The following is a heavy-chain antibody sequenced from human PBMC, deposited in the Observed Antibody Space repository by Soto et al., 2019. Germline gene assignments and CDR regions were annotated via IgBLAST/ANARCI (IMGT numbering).Heavy chain of an antibody. CDR3: ARDTYCGGDCYQYGMDV. J-gene: IGHJ6*02. D-gene: IGHD2-21*01. CDR1: GYTFTSYY. Sequence: QVQLVQSGAEVKKPGASVKVSCKASGYTFTSYYMHWLRQAPGQGLEWMGIINPSGGSTRYAQKLQGRVTMTRDTSTSTVYMELSSLRSEDTAVYYCARDTYCGGDCYQYGMDVWGQVTTVTVSS. V-gene: IGHV1-46*01. CDR2: INPSGGST.